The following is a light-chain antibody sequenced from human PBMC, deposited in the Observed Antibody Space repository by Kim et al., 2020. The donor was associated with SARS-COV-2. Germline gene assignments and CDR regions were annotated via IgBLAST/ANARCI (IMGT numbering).Light chain of an antibody. CDR3: QQSYSSPWT. Sequence: DIQMTQSPSSLSASVGDRVTITCRASQSISSYLSWHQQKPGKAPKLLIFAASSLQSGVPSRFSGSGSGTDFTLTISSLQPEDFATYYCQQSYSSPWTFGQGTKVDIK. J-gene: IGKJ1*01. V-gene: IGKV1-39*01. CDR1: QSISSY. CDR2: AAS.